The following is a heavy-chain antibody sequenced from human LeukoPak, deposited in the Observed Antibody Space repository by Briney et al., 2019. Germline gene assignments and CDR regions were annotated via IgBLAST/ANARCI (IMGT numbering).Heavy chain of an antibody. J-gene: IGHJ3*02. D-gene: IGHD6-19*01. V-gene: IGHV1-46*01. CDR1: GYTFTSYY. CDR2: INPRGGST. Sequence: ASVKVSCKASGYTFTSYYMHWVRQAPGQGLEWMGIINPRGGSTSYAQKFQGRVTMTRDMSTSTVYMELSSLRSEDTAVYYCARDISTGSGWYFAFDIWGQGTMVTVSS. CDR3: ARDISTGSGWYFAFDI.